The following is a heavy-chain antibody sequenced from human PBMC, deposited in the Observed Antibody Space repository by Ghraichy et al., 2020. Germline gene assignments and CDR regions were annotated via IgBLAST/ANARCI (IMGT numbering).Heavy chain of an antibody. V-gene: IGHV3-48*02. CDR3: ARRLAY. CDR2: INGDSSNI. J-gene: IGHJ4*02. D-gene: IGHD3-16*01. CDR1: GFTFNNYG. Sequence: GESLNISCAASGFTFNNYGFHWVRQAPGKGLEWVSYINGDSSNIYYADSVKGRFTISRDNAKNSLYLQMNSLRDEDTAVYYCARRLAYWGQGTLVTVSS.